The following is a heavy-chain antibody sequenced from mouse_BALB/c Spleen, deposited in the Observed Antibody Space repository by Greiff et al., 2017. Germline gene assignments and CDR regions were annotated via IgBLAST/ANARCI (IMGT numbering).Heavy chain of an antibody. J-gene: IGHJ3*01. V-gene: IGHV3-2*02. D-gene: IGHD2-4*01. CDR1: GYSITSDYA. CDR3: ARGNDYDEAWFAY. Sequence: EVKLVESGPGLVKPSQSLSLTCTVTGYSITSDYAWNWIRQFPGNKLEWMGYISYSGSTSYNPSLKSRISITRDTSKNQFFLQLNSVTTEDTATYYCARGNDYDEAWFAYWGQGTLVTVSA. CDR2: ISYSGST.